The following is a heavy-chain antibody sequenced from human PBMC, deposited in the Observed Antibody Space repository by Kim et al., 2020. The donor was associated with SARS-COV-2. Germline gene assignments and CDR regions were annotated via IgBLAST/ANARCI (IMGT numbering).Heavy chain of an antibody. CDR2: ISYDGSNK. V-gene: IGHV3-30*04. Sequence: GGSLRLSCAASGFTFSSYAMHWVRQAPGKGLEWVAVISYDGSNKYYADSVKGRFTISRDNSKNTLYLQMNSLRAEDTAVYYCASYNEQLVPFAYWGQGTLVTVSS. J-gene: IGHJ4*02. CDR3: ASYNEQLVPFAY. D-gene: IGHD6-13*01. CDR1: GFTFSSYA.